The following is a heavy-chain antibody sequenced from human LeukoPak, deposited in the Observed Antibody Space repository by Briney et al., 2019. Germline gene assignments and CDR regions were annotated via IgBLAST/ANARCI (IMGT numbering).Heavy chain of an antibody. Sequence: PSETLSLTCTVSGGSISSYYWSWIRQHPGKGLEWIGYIYYSGSTYYNPSLKSRVTISVDTSKSQFSLKLSSVTAADTAVYYCARENYGGNSYYGMDVWGQGTTVTVSS. V-gene: IGHV4-59*06. CDR2: IYYSGST. J-gene: IGHJ6*02. D-gene: IGHD4-23*01. CDR3: ARENYGGNSYYGMDV. CDR1: GGSISSYY.